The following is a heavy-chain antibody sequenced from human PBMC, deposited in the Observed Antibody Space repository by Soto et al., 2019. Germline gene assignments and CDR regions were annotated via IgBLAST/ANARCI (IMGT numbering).Heavy chain of an antibody. D-gene: IGHD1-26*01. Sequence: QVQLVESGGGVVQPGRSLRLSCAASGFTFSSYGMHWVRQAPGKGLEWVAVIWYDGSNKYYADSVKGRFTISRDNSKNTLYLQMNSRRAEDTAVYYCARDRVGATPSYYFDYWGQGTLVTVSS. CDR3: ARDRVGATPSYYFDY. CDR1: GFTFSSYG. CDR2: IWYDGSNK. J-gene: IGHJ4*02. V-gene: IGHV3-33*01.